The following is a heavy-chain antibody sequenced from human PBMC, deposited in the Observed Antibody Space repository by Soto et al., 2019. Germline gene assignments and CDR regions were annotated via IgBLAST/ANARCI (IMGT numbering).Heavy chain of an antibody. CDR1: GYSFTSYW. D-gene: IGHD6-6*01. CDR3: ARGRVYSSSSLGYYYYGMDV. J-gene: IGHJ6*02. Sequence: GESLKISCKGSGYSFTSYWIIWVRQMPGKGLEWMGRIDPSDSYTNYSPSFQGHVTISADKSISTAYLQWSSLKASDTAMYYCARGRVYSSSSLGYYYYGMDVWGQGATVTV. CDR2: IDPSDSYT. V-gene: IGHV5-10-1*01.